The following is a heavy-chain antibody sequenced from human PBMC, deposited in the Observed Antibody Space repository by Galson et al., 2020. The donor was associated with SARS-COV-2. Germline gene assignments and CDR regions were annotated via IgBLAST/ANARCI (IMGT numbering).Heavy chain of an antibody. D-gene: IGHD5-18*01. Sequence: ASETLSLTCTVSGGSISSYYWSWIRQPPGKGLEWIGYIYYSGSTNYNHSLKSRVTISVDTSKNQFSLKLSSVTAADTAVYYCARVGRGIQLWLFAFDIWGQGTMVTVSS. J-gene: IGHJ3*02. V-gene: IGHV4-59*01. CDR3: ARVGRGIQLWLFAFDI. CDR1: GGSISSYY. CDR2: IYYSGST.